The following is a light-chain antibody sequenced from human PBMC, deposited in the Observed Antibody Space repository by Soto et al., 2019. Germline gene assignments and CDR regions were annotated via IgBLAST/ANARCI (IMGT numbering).Light chain of an antibody. Sequence: EIVMTQSAAALSVSPRERATLSCRASQSVTSNLAWYQQKPGQAPRLLIYGASTRATGIPARFSGSGSGTEFTLTISSLQSEDFAVYYCQQYNSWPRTFGQGTKVDIK. CDR3: QQYNSWPRT. CDR1: QSVTSN. CDR2: GAS. V-gene: IGKV3-15*01. J-gene: IGKJ1*01.